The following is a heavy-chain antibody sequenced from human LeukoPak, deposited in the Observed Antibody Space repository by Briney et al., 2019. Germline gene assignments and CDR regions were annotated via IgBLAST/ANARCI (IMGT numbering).Heavy chain of an antibody. D-gene: IGHD3-3*01. CDR2: INHSGST. Sequence: SETLSLTCAVYGGSFSGYYWSWIRQPPGKGLEWIGEINHSGSTNYNPSLKSRVTISVDTSKNQFSLKLSSVTAADTAVYYCARPTTYDFCSGTYRYFDLWGRGTLVTVSS. CDR3: ARPTTYDFCSGTYRYFDL. J-gene: IGHJ2*01. CDR1: GGSFSGYY. V-gene: IGHV4-34*01.